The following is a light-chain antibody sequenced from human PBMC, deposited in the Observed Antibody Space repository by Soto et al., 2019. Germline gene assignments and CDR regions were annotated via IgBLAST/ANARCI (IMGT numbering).Light chain of an antibody. V-gene: IGKV1-9*01. Sequence: DIQLTQSPSFLSASVGDRVTITCRASQGIGSYLAWYQQKPGKAPKLLIYAASTLQSGVPSRFSGSGSGTECTLTISSLQPEDFATYYCQQLNSYPRAFGGGTKVEIK. CDR2: AAS. CDR1: QGIGSY. J-gene: IGKJ4*01. CDR3: QQLNSYPRA.